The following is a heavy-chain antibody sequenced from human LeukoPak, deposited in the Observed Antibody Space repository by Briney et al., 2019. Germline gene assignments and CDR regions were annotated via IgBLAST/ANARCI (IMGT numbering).Heavy chain of an antibody. V-gene: IGHV1-2*02. CDR3: AISCSGGSCYSEGNYYMDV. D-gene: IGHD2-15*01. J-gene: IGHJ6*03. CDR1: GYTFTGYH. Sequence: ASVKVSCKASGYTFTGYHMHWVRQAPGQGLEWMGWINPNSGGTNYAQKFQGRVTMTRDTSISTAYMELSRLRSDDTAVYYCAISCSGGSCYSEGNYYMDVWGKGTTVTVSS. CDR2: INPNSGGT.